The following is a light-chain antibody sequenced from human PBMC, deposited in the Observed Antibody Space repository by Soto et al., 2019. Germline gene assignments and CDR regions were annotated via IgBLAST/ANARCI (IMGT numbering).Light chain of an antibody. V-gene: IGLV2-14*01. CDR2: DVS. J-gene: IGLJ1*01. CDR3: SSYTSSSTRV. Sequence: QSALTQPASVSGSPGQSVTISCTGTSSDVGGYNYVSWYQQHPGKATKLMIFDVSNRSSGVSNRFSGYKSGHTASLTISGLQAEDEADYYCSSYTSSSTRVFGTGTKLTVL. CDR1: SSDVGGYNY.